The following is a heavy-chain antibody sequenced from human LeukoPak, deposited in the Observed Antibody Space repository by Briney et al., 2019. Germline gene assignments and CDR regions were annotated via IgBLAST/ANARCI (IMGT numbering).Heavy chain of an antibody. CDR3: GRSRAGAIDY. CDR2: TRNNANRYST. Sequence: GGSLRLSCAASGFTLSDHYMDWVRQAPGKGLEWVGRTRNNANRYSTEYAASVKGRFTISRDESKNSLYLQMNSLKTEDTAVYYCGRSRAGAIDYWGQGTLVAV. J-gene: IGHJ4*02. CDR1: GFTLSDHY. V-gene: IGHV3-72*01. D-gene: IGHD2-2*01.